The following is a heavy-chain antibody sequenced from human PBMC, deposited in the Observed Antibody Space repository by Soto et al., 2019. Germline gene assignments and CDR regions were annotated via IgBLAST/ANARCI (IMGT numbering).Heavy chain of an antibody. CDR1: GLTFASEN. CDR2: INSHSGTI. V-gene: IGHV3-48*02. CDR3: AKSACWFDGDSFDV. D-gene: IGHD3-10*01. Sequence: EALLEESGGGLVQPGGSLRLFCGASGLTFASENMNWVRQAPGKGPEWTAYINSHSGTIYDADSVKGRFTISRDNAQNALHLRMNNLSDDDTADYYCAKSACWFDGDSFDVWCNGTMVTVSS. J-gene: IGHJ3*01.